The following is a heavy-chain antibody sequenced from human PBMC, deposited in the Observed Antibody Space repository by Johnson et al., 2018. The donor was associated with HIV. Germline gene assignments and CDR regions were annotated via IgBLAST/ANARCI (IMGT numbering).Heavy chain of an antibody. CDR2: IYSGGTS. CDR3: AKEGADYNFWSGYSSNAFDI. J-gene: IGHJ3*02. CDR1: GFTVSDNY. V-gene: IGHV3-53*01. Sequence: VQLVESGGGLIQPGGSLRLSCVGSGFTVSDNYMSWVRQAPGKGLEWISIIYSGGTSYYADSVRGRFTISRDDSKNTLFLQMNSLRAEDTAVYYCAKEGADYNFWSGYSSNAFDIWGQGTMVTVSS. D-gene: IGHD3-3*01.